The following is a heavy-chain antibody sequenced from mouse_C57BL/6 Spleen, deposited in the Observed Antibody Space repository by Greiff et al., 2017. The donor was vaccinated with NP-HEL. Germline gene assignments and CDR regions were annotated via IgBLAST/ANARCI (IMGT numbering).Heavy chain of an antibody. CDR2: IHPNSGST. CDR3: ARYYYGSSSYAMDY. V-gene: IGHV1-64*01. D-gene: IGHD1-1*01. Sequence: QVQLKQPGAELVKPGASVKLSCKASGYTFTSYWMHWVKQRPGQGLEWIGMIHPNSGSTNYNEKFKNKATLTVDKSSSTAYMQLSSLTSEDSAVYYCARYYYGSSSYAMDYWGQGTSVTVSS. J-gene: IGHJ4*01. CDR1: GYTFTSYW.